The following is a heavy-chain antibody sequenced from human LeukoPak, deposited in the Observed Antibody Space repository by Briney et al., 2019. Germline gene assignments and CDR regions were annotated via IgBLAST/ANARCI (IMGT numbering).Heavy chain of an antibody. CDR1: GFTFSGYT. CDR3: ARASSGYEDGFDY. V-gene: IGHV3-21*01. J-gene: IGHJ4*02. CDR2: ISSSSSYI. Sequence: PGGSLRLSCAASGFTFSGYTINWVRQAPGKGLEWVSSISSSSSYIYYADSVKGRFTISRHNAKNSLYLQMNSLRAEDTAVYYCARASSGYEDGFDYWGQGTLVTVSS. D-gene: IGHD5-12*01.